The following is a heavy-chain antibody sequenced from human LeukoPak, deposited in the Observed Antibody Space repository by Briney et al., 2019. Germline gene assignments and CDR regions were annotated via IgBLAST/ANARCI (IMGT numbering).Heavy chain of an antibody. J-gene: IGHJ4*02. Sequence: ASETLSLTCTVSGDSIDSYYWSWIRQPPGEGLQWIGYVFYSGPTNYDASLKSRVAISVDRSKNQFSLKLTSVSAADTAVYYCAGRSARYFDSWGQGTPVTVSX. CDR3: AGRSARYFDS. CDR2: VFYSGPT. CDR1: GDSIDSYY. D-gene: IGHD1-26*01. V-gene: IGHV4-59*01.